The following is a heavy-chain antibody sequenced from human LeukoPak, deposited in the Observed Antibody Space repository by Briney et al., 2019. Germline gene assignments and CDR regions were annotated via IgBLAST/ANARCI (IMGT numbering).Heavy chain of an antibody. CDR1: GYRFTSYW. V-gene: IGHV5-51*01. CDR2: IYPGDSDT. J-gene: IGHJ6*03. D-gene: IGHD2-2*01. CDR3: ARHQYQLGYYMDV. Sequence: GESLKISCKGSGYRFTSYWIGWVRQMPGKGLEWMGLIYPGDSDTRYRPSFQGQVTISADKSISTAYLQWSSLKASDTAMYYCARHQYQLGYYMDVWGKGTTVTVSS.